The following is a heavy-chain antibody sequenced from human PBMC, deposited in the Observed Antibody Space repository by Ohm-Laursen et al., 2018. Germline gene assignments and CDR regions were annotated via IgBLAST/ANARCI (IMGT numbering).Heavy chain of an antibody. V-gene: IGHV3-11*04. J-gene: IGHJ4*02. Sequence: LSLTCTVSGGSISSYYWSWIRQPPGKGLEWLSYIDASGGTIYYADSMKGRFTISRDNAKNELYLQMNGLRGEDTAVYYCARGAPFYGGFDYWGQGTLVTVSS. CDR1: GGSISSYY. CDR2: IDASGGTI. D-gene: IGHD4-17*01. CDR3: ARGAPFYGGFDY.